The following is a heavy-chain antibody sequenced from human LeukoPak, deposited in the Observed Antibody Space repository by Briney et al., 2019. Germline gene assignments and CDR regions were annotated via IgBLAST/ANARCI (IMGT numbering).Heavy chain of an antibody. D-gene: IGHD6-13*01. Sequence: PSETLSLTCTVSGGSISSYYWSWIRQPPGKGLEWIGYIYYSGSTYYNPSLKSRVTISVDTSKNQFSLKLSSVTAADTAVYYCARLQQQSEDAFDIWGQGTMVTVSS. CDR2: IYYSGST. CDR1: GGSISSYY. J-gene: IGHJ3*02. CDR3: ARLQQQSEDAFDI. V-gene: IGHV4-59*06.